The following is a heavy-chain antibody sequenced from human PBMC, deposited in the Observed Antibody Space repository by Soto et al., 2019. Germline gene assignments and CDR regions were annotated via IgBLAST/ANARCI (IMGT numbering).Heavy chain of an antibody. D-gene: IGHD6-19*01. V-gene: IGHV4-59*08. CDR3: ARQGSSGWDHYGY. CDR1: GGSISSYY. Sequence: QVQLQESGPGLVKPSETLSLTCTVSGGSISSYYWSWIRQPPGKGLEWIGYIYYSGSTNYNPSLNSRLTISVDTSKHHFSLKLSSVTAADTAVYYFARQGSSGWDHYGYCGQGTLVTVSS. CDR2: IYYSGST. J-gene: IGHJ4*02.